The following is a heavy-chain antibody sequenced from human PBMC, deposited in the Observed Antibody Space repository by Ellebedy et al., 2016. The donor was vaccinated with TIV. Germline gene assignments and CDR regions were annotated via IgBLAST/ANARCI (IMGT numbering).Heavy chain of an antibody. CDR1: RFTFTSYA. D-gene: IGHD2-21*02. V-gene: IGHV3-23*01. Sequence: PGGSLRLSCAASRFTFTSYAMTWVRQAPGKGLEWVSSVIHDGTITYYADSVKGRFTISRDNSKRTVDLQMRSVRAEDTAVYFCAKDRTSGDGYWVFDSWGQGTMVSVSS. CDR2: VIHDGTIT. CDR3: AKDRTSGDGYWVFDS. J-gene: IGHJ4*02.